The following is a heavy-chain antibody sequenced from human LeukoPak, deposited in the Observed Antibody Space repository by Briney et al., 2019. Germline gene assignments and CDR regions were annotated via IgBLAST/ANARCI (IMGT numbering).Heavy chain of an antibody. CDR3: ARDVSSSSWYSFHYYYYGMDV. V-gene: IGHV1-69*05. J-gene: IGHJ6*02. D-gene: IGHD6-13*01. CDR2: IIPIFGTA. Sequence: SVKVSCTASGGTFSSYAISWVRQAPGQGLEWMGGIIPIFGTASYAQKFQGRVTMTRDTSTSTVYMELSSLRSEDTAVYYCARDVSSSSWYSFHYYYYGMDVWGQGTTVTVSS. CDR1: GGTFSSYA.